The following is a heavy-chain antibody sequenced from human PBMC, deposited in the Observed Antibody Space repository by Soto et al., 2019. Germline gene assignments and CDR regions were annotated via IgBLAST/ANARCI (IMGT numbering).Heavy chain of an antibody. Sequence: ASVKVSCKASGYTFTSYDINWVRQGTGQGLEWMGWMNPNSGNTGYVQRFQGRVNMTRNTSISTAYMELSSLRSEDTAVYYCAREGGVVAAALESFDDWGQGIRVNVSS. CDR2: MNPNSGNT. J-gene: IGHJ4*02. CDR1: GYTFTSYD. V-gene: IGHV1-8*01. CDR3: AREGGVVAAALESFDD. D-gene: IGHD2-15*01.